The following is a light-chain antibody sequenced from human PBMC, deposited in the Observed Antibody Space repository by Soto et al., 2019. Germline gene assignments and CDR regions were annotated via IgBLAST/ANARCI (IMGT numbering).Light chain of an antibody. J-gene: IGKJ4*01. CDR2: DAS. V-gene: IGKV3-15*01. CDR3: QQYNNWPPLN. CDR1: QSISSD. Sequence: EIVLTQSPGTLSLSPGERATLSCRASQSISSDYLVWYQQKPGQAPRLLIYDASTRATGIPARFSGSGSGTEFTLTISSLQSEDFAVYYCQQYNNWPPLNFGGGTKVDIK.